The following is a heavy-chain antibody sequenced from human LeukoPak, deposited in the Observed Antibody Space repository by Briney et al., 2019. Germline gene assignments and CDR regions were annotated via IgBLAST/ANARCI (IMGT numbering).Heavy chain of an antibody. CDR1: GFTVSSNY. D-gene: IGHD5-18*01. J-gene: IGHJ3*01. Sequence: GGSLRLSCAASGFTVSSNYMSWVRQAPGKGLEWVSVIYSGGSTYYADSVKGRFTISRDNSKNTLYLQMNSLRAEDTAVYYCASTRGDTNTFDVWGQGTMVTVSS. CDR2: IYSGGST. V-gene: IGHV3-66*01. CDR3: ASTRGDTNTFDV.